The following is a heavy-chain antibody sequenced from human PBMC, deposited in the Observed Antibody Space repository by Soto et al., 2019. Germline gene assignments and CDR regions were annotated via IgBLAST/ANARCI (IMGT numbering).Heavy chain of an antibody. CDR3: AKDPADMAPNTFDI. J-gene: IGHJ3*02. CDR2: ISYDGSNK. V-gene: IGHV3-30*18. D-gene: IGHD2-15*01. Sequence: QVQLVESGGGVVQPGRSLRLSCAASGFTFSSYGMHWVRQAPGKGLEWVAVISYDGSNKYYADSVKGRFTISRDNSKNTLYLQMNSLRAEDTAVYYCAKDPADMAPNTFDIWGQGTMVTVSS. CDR1: GFTFSSYG.